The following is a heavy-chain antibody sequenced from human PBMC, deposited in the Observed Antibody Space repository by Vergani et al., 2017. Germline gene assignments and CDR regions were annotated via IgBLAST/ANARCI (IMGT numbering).Heavy chain of an antibody. CDR1: GYTFTSYA. CDR3: ARDWGGQPPSADSSSPRWYYYGMDV. CDR2: INAGNGNT. Sequence: QVQLVQSGAEVKKPGASVKVSCKASGYTFTSYAMHWVRQAPGQRLEWMGWINAGNGNTKYSQKFQGRVTITRDTSASTAYMELSSLRSEDTAVYYCARDWGGQPPSADSSSPRWYYYGMDVWGQGTTVTVSS. V-gene: IGHV1-3*01. D-gene: IGHD6-13*01. J-gene: IGHJ6*02.